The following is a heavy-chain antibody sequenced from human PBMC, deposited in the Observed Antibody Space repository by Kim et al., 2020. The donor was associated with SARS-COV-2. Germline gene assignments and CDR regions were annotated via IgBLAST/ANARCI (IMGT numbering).Heavy chain of an antibody. CDR3: ARGHAADY. V-gene: IGHV4-39*01. Sequence: SGSASYNPSLKSRVTISVDTSKNQFSLKLSSVTAADTAVYYCARGHAADYWGQGTLVTVSS. D-gene: IGHD6-13*01. J-gene: IGHJ4*02. CDR2: SGSA.